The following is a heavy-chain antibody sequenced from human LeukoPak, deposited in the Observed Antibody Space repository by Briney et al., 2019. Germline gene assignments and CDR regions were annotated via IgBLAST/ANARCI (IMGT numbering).Heavy chain of an antibody. CDR3: AGGVTIVRGTSKHFDY. V-gene: IGHV4-61*02. Sequence: PSETLSLTCTVSDGSIRSGSYYWSWIRQAAGKGLEWIGRVYTSGSTNYNPPLESRVTISVDTSKNQFSLNLSSVTAADTAVYYCAGGVTIVRGTSKHFDYWGQGTLVTVSS. J-gene: IGHJ4*02. CDR1: DGSIRSGSYY. CDR2: VYTSGST. D-gene: IGHD3-10*01.